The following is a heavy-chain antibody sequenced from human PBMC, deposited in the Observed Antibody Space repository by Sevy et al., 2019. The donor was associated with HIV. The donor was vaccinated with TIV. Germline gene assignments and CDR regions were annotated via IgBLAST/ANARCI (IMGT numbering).Heavy chain of an antibody. CDR2: INPKSGGT. V-gene: IGHV1-2*06. CDR3: ARNTNSLYGGYDRPVADY. J-gene: IGHJ4*02. D-gene: IGHD5-12*01. Sequence: ASVKVSCKASGYTFSDYYIHWVRQAPGQGLEWMGRINPKSGGTNYAQKFQGRVTMTRDTSISTVCMELNRLTSDAKAIYYCARNTNSLYGGYDRPVADYWGQGTLVTVSS. CDR1: GYTFSDYY.